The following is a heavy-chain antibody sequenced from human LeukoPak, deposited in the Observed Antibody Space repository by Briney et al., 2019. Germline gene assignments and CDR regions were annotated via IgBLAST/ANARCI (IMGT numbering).Heavy chain of an antibody. D-gene: IGHD6-19*01. V-gene: IGHV3-53*01. Sequence: GGSLRLSCAASGFTVSTNYMSWVRQAPGKGLEWVSVIYSADSTYYADSVKGRFTISRDNSKSTLYLQMNSLRAEDTAVYYCATAVAGPPFDYWGQGTLVTVSS. CDR1: GFTVSTNY. J-gene: IGHJ4*02. CDR3: ATAVAGPPFDY. CDR2: IYSADST.